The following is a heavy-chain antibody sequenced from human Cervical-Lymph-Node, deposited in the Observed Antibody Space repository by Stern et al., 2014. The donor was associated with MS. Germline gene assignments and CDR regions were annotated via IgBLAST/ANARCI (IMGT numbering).Heavy chain of an antibody. CDR3: AKVSQTYGSGSYWYFDL. Sequence: VQLVESGGGVVQPGRSLRLSCAASGFSFSSYGMHWVRQAPGKGLEWVAVLAYDGSNKHYAESVKGRFTISRDNPKNTVYLQMDSLRAEDTAVYYCAKVSQTYGSGSYWYFDLWGRGTLVTVSS. J-gene: IGHJ2*01. CDR2: LAYDGSNK. D-gene: IGHD3-10*01. V-gene: IGHV3-30*18. CDR1: GFSFSSYG.